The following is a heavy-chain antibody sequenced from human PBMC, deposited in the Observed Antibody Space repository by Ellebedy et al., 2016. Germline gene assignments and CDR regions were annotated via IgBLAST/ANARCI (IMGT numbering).Heavy chain of an antibody. CDR3: ARSGVPNRDDIRFDP. V-gene: IGHV3-7*03. D-gene: IGHD1-1*01. CDR1: GFTFSTYW. Sequence: GGSLRLSCAASGFTFSTYWMSWVRQAPGKGLEWVASIKQDESDKKYVDPVKGRFTISRDNAKNSVSLQMNSLRAEDTAMYYRARSGVPNRDDIRFDPWGQGTLVTVSA. CDR2: IKQDESDK. J-gene: IGHJ5*02.